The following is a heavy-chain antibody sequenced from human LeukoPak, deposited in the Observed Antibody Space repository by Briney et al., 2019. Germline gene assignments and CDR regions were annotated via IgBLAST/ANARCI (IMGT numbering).Heavy chain of an antibody. CDR1: GGTFSSYA. CDR3: ATDYDPLYGMDV. J-gene: IGHJ6*02. V-gene: IGHV1-69*06. Sequence: SVKVSCKASGGTFSSYAISWVRQAPGQGLEWMGGIIPIFGTANYAQKFQGRVTMTEDTSTDTAYMELSSLRSEDTAVYYCATDYDPLYGMDVWGQGTTVTVSS. CDR2: IIPIFGTA. D-gene: IGHD3-3*01.